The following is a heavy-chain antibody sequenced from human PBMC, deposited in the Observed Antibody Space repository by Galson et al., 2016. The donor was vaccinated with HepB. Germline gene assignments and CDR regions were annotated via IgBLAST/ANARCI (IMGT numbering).Heavy chain of an antibody. CDR1: GGTFNSYA. CDR2: IIALLGTP. D-gene: IGHD3-22*01. Sequence: SVKVSCKASGGTFNSYAFSWVRQAPGQGLEWMGRIIALLGTPHYAQKFQGRVTITADKSTTTVYMELSSLRSEDTAMYYCARDEVIDESSAYWFDPWGQGTLVTVSS. V-gene: IGHV1-69*04. CDR3: ARDEVIDESSAYWFDP. J-gene: IGHJ5*02.